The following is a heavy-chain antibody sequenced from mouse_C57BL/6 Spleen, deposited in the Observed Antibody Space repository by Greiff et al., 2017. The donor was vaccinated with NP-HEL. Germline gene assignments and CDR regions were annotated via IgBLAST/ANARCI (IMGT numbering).Heavy chain of an antibody. V-gene: IGHV14-4*01. Sequence: EVQLQQSGAELVRPGASVKLSCTASGFNIKDDYMHWVKQRPEQGLEWIGWIDPENGDTEDASKFQGKATRTADTSSNTPYLQLSSLTSEDTAVYYCTTVSTVVAKGYWYFDVWGTGTTVTVSS. D-gene: IGHD1-1*01. J-gene: IGHJ1*03. CDR3: TTVSTVVAKGYWYFDV. CDR1: GFNIKDDY. CDR2: IDPENGDT.